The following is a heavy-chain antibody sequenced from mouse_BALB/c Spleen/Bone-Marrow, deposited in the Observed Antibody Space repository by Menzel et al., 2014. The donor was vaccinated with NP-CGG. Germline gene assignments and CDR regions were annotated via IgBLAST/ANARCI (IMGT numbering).Heavy chain of an antibody. CDR3: ARRDGYLDY. CDR2: ISSGGSYT. J-gene: IGHJ2*01. D-gene: IGHD2-3*01. CDR1: GFTFSSYA. Sequence: EVMLVESGGGLVKPGGSLKLSCAASGFTFSSYAMSWVRQTPEKRLEWVATISSGGSYTYYSDSVKGRFTISRDNAKNTLYLQMSSLRSEDTAMYYCARRDGYLDYWGQGTTLTVSS. V-gene: IGHV5-9-1*01.